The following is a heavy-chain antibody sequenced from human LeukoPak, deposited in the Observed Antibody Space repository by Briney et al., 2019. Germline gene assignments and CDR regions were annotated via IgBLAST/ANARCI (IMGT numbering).Heavy chain of an antibody. D-gene: IGHD3-22*01. CDR1: GGFISSSSYY. V-gene: IGHV4-39*02. J-gene: IGHJ1*01. CDR3: ARRRYYDSTVYLD. CDR2: IYYTGST. Sequence: PSETLSLTCTISGGFISSSSYYWGWIRQPPGKGLEWIGDIYYTGSTYYNASLKSRVSISIDTSNNHFSLKLSSVTAAETDLYYCARRRYYDSTVYLDWGQGILVTVSS.